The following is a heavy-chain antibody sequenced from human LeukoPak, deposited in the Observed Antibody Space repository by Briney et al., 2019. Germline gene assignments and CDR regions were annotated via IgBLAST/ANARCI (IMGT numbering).Heavy chain of an antibody. J-gene: IGHJ4*02. V-gene: IGHV4-34*01. CDR3: ARGQYTGYPTH. CDR2: INHSGYT. D-gene: IGHD5-12*01. CDR1: GGSFTDYY. Sequence: SETLSLTCAVYGGSFTDYYWSWIRRPPGKGLEWIGEINHSGYTNYNPSLKSQVSVSVDTSKNQFSLKLSSVTAADTAVYYCARGQYTGYPTHWGQGTLVTVSS.